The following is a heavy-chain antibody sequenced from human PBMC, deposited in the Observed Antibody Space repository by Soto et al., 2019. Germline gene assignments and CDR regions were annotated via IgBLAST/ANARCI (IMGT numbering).Heavy chain of an antibody. V-gene: IGHV1-2*02. D-gene: IGHD4-17*01. Sequence: QVQLVQSGAEVKKPGASVKVSYVASGYTFTDHYIHWVRQAPGQGLEWMGWINPHSGDTIYAQKFQGRVTLTRDTSISKAYMELSRLRSDDTAVYYCARGRTVHFYGMDVWGKGTTVPVSS. J-gene: IGHJ6*04. CDR1: GYTFTDHY. CDR2: INPHSGDT. CDR3: ARGRTVHFYGMDV.